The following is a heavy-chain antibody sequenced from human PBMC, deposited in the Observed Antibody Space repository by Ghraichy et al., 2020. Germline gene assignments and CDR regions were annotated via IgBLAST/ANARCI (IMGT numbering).Heavy chain of an antibody. V-gene: IGHV3-49*03. Sequence: GGSLRLSCTASGFTFGDYVMSWFRQAPGKGLEWVGLIRIKAYGGTTEYAASVKGRFTISRDDSKSIAYLQMNSLKTEDTAVYYCSRDYYSLYYWGQGTLVTVSS. D-gene: IGHD3-22*01. CDR1: GFTFGDYV. CDR2: IRIKAYGGTT. J-gene: IGHJ4*02. CDR3: SRDYYSLYY.